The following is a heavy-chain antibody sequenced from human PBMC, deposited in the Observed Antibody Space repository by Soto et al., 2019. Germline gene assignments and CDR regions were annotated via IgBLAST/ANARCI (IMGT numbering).Heavy chain of an antibody. J-gene: IGHJ4*02. CDR3: AHRRSYWADY. CDR2: IYWDDDK. CDR1: GFSLSTSGVG. D-gene: IGHD2-15*01. Sequence: QITLKESGPMLVKPTQTLTLTCTFSGFSLSTSGVGVGWIRQPPGKALEWLAVIYWDDDKRYSPSLKSRLTITKDTSKNQVVLTMTNMDPADTATYYCAHRRSYWADYWGQGTLVTVSS. V-gene: IGHV2-5*02.